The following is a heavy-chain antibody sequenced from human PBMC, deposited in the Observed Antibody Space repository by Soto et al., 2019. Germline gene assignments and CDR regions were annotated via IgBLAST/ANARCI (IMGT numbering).Heavy chain of an antibody. Sequence: SETLCLTWTVSGGSISSSVNHWGWIRQPPGKGLEWIGNIYYSENTYYNPSLKSRVTISVDTSKNQFSLRLTSVTAADTAVYYCATHPPYGPLDHWGQGTLVTVSS. CDR2: IYYSENT. J-gene: IGHJ4*02. CDR1: GGSISSSVNH. V-gene: IGHV4-39*01. CDR3: ATHPPYGPLDH. D-gene: IGHD4-17*01.